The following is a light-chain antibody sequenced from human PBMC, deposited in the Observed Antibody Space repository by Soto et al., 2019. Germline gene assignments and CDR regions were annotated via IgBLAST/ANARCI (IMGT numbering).Light chain of an antibody. CDR1: QSIASID. CDR2: GAS. J-gene: IGKJ2*01. V-gene: IGKV3-20*01. Sequence: EIVLTQSPGTLSLSPGERATLSCRASQSIASIDFAWYQQKPGQAPRLLIYGASSWATGVPARFSGRGSGTDFTLTISRLEPADSAVYYCQQYGTSPYTFGQGTKLEIK. CDR3: QQYGTSPYT.